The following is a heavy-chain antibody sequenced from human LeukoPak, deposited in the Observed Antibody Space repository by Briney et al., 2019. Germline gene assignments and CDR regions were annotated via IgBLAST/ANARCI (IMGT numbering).Heavy chain of an antibody. CDR3: ARGAGYNYPYYFDY. J-gene: IGHJ4*02. V-gene: IGHV3-23*01. CDR1: GFTFSTYA. Sequence: TGGSLRLSCAASGFTFSTYAMTWVRQAPGKGLEWVSAISGSGGSTYYADSVKGRFTISRDNSRNTLYLQMNSLRVEDTAVYYCARGAGYNYPYYFDYWGQGTLVTVSS. CDR2: ISGSGGST. D-gene: IGHD5-24*01.